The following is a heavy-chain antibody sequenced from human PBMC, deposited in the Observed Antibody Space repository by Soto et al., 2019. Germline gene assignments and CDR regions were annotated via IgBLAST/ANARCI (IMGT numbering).Heavy chain of an antibody. D-gene: IGHD3-10*01. J-gene: IGHJ5*02. V-gene: IGHV4-61*08. CDR2: IYYSGGT. CDR3: ARHTTADRWFGELFDSWFDP. Sequence: SETLSLTCTVSGGSISSGDYYWSWIRQPPGKGLEWIGYIYYSGGTNYNPSLKSRVTISVDTSKNQFSLKLSSVTAADTAVYYCARHTTADRWFGELFDSWFDPWGQGTLVTVSS. CDR1: GGSISSGDYY.